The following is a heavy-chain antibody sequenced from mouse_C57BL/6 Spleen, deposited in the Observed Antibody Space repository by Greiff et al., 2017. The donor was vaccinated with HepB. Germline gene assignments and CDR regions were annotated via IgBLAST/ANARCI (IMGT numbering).Heavy chain of an antibody. Sequence: QVQLQQSGAELVRPGTSVKVSCKASGYAFTNYLIEWVKQRPGQGLEWIGLINPGSGGTNYNEKFKGKATLTADKTSSTAYMQISSRTSEDSAVYFCARSSYYSNDKCAYWGQGTRVTVSA. CDR1: GYAFTNYL. J-gene: IGHJ3*01. V-gene: IGHV1-54*01. CDR2: INPGSGGT. CDR3: ARSSYYSNDKCAY. D-gene: IGHD2-5*01.